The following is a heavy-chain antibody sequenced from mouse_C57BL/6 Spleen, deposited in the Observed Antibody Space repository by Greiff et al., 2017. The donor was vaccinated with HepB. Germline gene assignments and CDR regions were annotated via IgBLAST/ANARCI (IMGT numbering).Heavy chain of an antibody. CDR2: ISNGGGST. J-gene: IGHJ3*01. Sequence: EVKLMESGGGLVQPGGSLKLSCAASGFTFSDYYMYWVRQTPEKRLEWVAYISNGGGSTYYPDTVTGRFTISRDNAKNTLYLQMSRLKSEDTAMYYCARHDDYDTGAWFAYWGQGTLVTVSA. CDR3: ARHDDYDTGAWFAY. D-gene: IGHD2-4*01. V-gene: IGHV5-12*01. CDR1: GFTFSDYY.